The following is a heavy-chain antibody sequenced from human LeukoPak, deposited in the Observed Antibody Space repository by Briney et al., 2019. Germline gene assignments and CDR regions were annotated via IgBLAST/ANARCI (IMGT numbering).Heavy chain of an antibody. CDR1: GGSISTYY. CDR3: AKGGWNKFDY. J-gene: IGHJ4*02. Sequence: PSETLSLTCTVSGGSISTYYWSWIRQPPGKGLEWIGYIYYSGSTNYNPSLKSRVTISVDTSKNQFSLKLSSVTSADTAVYYCAKGGWNKFDYWGQGTLVTVSS. D-gene: IGHD3-22*01. CDR2: IYYSGST. V-gene: IGHV4-59*01.